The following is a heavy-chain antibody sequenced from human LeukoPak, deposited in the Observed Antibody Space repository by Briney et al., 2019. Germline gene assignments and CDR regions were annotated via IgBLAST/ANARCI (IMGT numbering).Heavy chain of an antibody. D-gene: IGHD3-10*01. CDR3: ARLKEGIDY. J-gene: IGHJ4*02. V-gene: IGHV4-39*01. CDR2: IYYSGNT. CDR1: GGSISSSSYY. Sequence: KPSETLSLTCTVSGGSISSSSYYWGWIRQPPGKGLEWIGSIYYSGNTYHNPSLKSRVTISVDTSKNQFSLKLSSVTAADTAVYYCARLKEGIDYWGQGTLVTVSS.